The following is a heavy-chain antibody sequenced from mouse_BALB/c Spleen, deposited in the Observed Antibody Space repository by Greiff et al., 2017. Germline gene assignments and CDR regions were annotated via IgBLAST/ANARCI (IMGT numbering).Heavy chain of an antibody. CDR1: GYAFTNYL. Sequence: VQLQQSGAELVRPGTSVKVSCKASGYAFTNYLIEWVKQRPGQGLEWIGVINPGSGGTNYNEKFKGKATLTADKSSSTAYMQLSSLKSDDSAVYFCARHGYHYAMDYWGQGTSVTVSS. D-gene: IGHD1-2*01. J-gene: IGHJ4*01. CDR2: INPGSGGT. V-gene: IGHV1-54*01. CDR3: ARHGYHYAMDY.